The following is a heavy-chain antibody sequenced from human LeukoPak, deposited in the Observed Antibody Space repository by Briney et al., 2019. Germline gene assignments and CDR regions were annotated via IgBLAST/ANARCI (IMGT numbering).Heavy chain of an antibody. V-gene: IGHV3-30*18. CDR1: GFTFSSYG. D-gene: IGHD2-15*01. CDR3: VKGAAYYYYSGMDV. Sequence: PGRSLGLSCAASGFTFSSYGMHWVRQAPGKGLEWVAVISYDGSNKYYADSVKGRFTISRDNSKNTLYLQMSSLRVEDTAVYYCVKGAAYYYYSGMDVWGQGTTVTVSS. J-gene: IGHJ6*02. CDR2: ISYDGSNK.